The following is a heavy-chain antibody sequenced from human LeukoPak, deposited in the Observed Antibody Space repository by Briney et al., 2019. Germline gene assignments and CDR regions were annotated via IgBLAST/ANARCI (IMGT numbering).Heavy chain of an antibody. V-gene: IGHV4-59*01. CDR2: IFYSGRT. CDR3: ARVTTVTSWGHFDY. Sequence: PSETLSLTCTVSGGSISSYYWSWIRQPPGKGLECIGYIFYSGRTNYSPSLKSRVTISVDTSKNQFSLKLRSVTAADTAVYYCARVTTVTSWGHFDYWGQGTLVTVSS. J-gene: IGHJ4*02. D-gene: IGHD4-17*01. CDR1: GGSISSYY.